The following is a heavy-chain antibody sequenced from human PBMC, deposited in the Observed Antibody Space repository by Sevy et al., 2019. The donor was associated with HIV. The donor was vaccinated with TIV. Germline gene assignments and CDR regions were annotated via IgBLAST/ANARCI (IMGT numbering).Heavy chain of an antibody. CDR1: GYIFTNYG. J-gene: IGHJ4*02. D-gene: IGHD6-13*01. CDR2: ISGHSGNT. Sequence: ASVKVSCKASGYIFTNYGISWVRQAPGQGLEWMGWISGHSGNTNFAQTFRARVTLTTETSTSTAYMELRSLTSDDTAVYFCVRELIVSSSSWYADYWGQGTLVTVSS. V-gene: IGHV1-18*01. CDR3: VRELIVSSSSWYADY.